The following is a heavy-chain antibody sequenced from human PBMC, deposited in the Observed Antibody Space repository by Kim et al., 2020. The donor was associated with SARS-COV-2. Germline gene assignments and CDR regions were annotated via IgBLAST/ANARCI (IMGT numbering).Heavy chain of an antibody. D-gene: IGHD3-22*01. CDR3: ARILNYDSSGYPIGFDY. CDR1: GFSLSTSGMC. Sequence: SGPTLVNPTQTLTLTCTFSGFSLSTSGMCVSWIRQPPGKALEWLALIDWDDDKYYSTSLKTRLTISKDTSKNQVVLTMTNMDPVDTATYYCARILNYDSSGYPIGFDYWGQGTLVTVSS. V-gene: IGHV2-70*01. J-gene: IGHJ4*02. CDR2: IDWDDDK.